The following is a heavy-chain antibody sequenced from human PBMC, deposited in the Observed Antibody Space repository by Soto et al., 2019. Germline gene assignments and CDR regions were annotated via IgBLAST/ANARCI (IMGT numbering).Heavy chain of an antibody. V-gene: IGHV4-34*01. CDR1: GGSFRGYY. CDR3: SRGGSSDYDFWSGPYYYYGMDV. Sequence: SETLSLTCAVYGGSFRGYYWSWIRQPPGKGLEWIGEIDHSGSTNYNPSLKSRVTISVDTSKNQFSLKLSSVTAADTAVYYCSRGGSSDYDFWSGPYYYYGMDVWGQGTTVTVSS. J-gene: IGHJ6*02. D-gene: IGHD3-3*01. CDR2: IDHSGST.